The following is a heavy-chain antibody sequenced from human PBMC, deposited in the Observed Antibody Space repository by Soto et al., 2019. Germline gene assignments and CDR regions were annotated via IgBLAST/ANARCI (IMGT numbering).Heavy chain of an antibody. Sequence: GGSLRLSCSASGYSITNNGMHWVRQAPGKGLEWVALIWAHGTDQYYADSVKGRFTVSRDTSTNTVYLQMNSLRAEDTARYYCGKDIRSGSIDYWGQGTLVTVSS. V-gene: IGHV3-33*06. CDR3: GKDIRSGSIDY. CDR2: IWAHGTDQ. D-gene: IGHD1-1*01. CDR1: GYSITNNG. J-gene: IGHJ4*02.